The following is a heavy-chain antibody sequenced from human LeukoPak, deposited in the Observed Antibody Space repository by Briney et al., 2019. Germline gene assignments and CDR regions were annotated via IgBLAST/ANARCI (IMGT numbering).Heavy chain of an antibody. D-gene: IGHD6-19*01. J-gene: IGHJ4*02. CDR3: ARGRLDYFDY. CDR2: IHPNSGAS. V-gene: IGHV1-2*02. Sequence: GASVKVSCKTSTGYYMHWVRQAPGQGLEYMGWIHPNSGASKSVPKFQGRVTMTRDTSINTDYVELSSLTSDDTAMYYCARGRLDYFDYWGQGTLVTVSS. CDR1: TGYY.